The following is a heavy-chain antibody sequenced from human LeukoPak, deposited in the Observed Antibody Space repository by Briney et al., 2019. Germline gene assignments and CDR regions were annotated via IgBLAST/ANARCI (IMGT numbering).Heavy chain of an antibody. D-gene: IGHD3-10*01. CDR3: ARGPKFAGLGEFDY. V-gene: IGHV4-34*01. CDR1: GESFSAYY. CDR2: VNHSGST. J-gene: IGHJ4*02. Sequence: SETLSLTCAVYGESFSAYYGTWIRQPPGNGLEWIGEVNHSGSTKYNPSLKSRVTISVDTSKNQFSLKLISLTAADTAVYFCARGPKFAGLGEFDYWGQGTLVTVSS.